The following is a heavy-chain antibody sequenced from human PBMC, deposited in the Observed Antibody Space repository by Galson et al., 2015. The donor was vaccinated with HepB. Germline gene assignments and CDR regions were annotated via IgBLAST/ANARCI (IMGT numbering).Heavy chain of an antibody. CDR2: ISYDGRSL. CDR1: GFIFSNYV. Sequence: SLRLSCAASGFIFSNYVMHWVRQAPGKGLEWVALISYDGRSLYYADPVKGRFSISRDNSENTLFLQINSLRPEDSAVYYCASGYYDFWSGFYPWGQGTTVAVSS. V-gene: IGHV3-30*04. CDR3: ASGYYDFWSGFYP. J-gene: IGHJ6*02. D-gene: IGHD3-3*01.